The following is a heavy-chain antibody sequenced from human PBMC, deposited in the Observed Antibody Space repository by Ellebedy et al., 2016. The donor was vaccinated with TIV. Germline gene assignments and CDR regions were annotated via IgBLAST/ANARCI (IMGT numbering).Heavy chain of an antibody. CDR1: GGSISSYY. CDR3: ARQHDPKYNNYMDV. J-gene: IGHJ6*03. CDR2: TYYRGST. V-gene: IGHV4-59*01. Sequence: SQTLSLTCEVSGGSISSYYWSWIRQPPGKGLEWIGSTYYRGSTNYNPSLGNRVTISDASKNQFSLNLSSVTAADTAMYYCARQHDPKYNNYMDVWGKGTTVTVSS.